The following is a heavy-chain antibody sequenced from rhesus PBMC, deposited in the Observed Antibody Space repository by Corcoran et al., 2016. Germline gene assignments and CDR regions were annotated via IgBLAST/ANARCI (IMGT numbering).Heavy chain of an antibody. J-gene: IGHJ4*01. D-gene: IGHD1-26*01. CDR3: ARASITGTTEYYFDY. Sequence: QVTLKESGPALVKPHQTLTLTCPFSGFSLSPSGMRVSWIRQPPGKALEWLARIDWDDDKYYSTSLKSRLTISKDTSKNQVVLTMTNMDPVDTATYYCARASITGTTEYYFDYWGQGVLVTVSS. V-gene: IGHV2S2*01. CDR2: IDWDDDK. CDR1: GFSLSPSGMR.